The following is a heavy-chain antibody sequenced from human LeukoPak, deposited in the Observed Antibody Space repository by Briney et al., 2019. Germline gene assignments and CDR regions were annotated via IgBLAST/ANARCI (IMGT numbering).Heavy chain of an antibody. J-gene: IGHJ4*02. D-gene: IGHD3-10*01. CDR3: AKDRGDIVPDYFDY. CDR1: GYTFTSYG. CDR2: ISAYNGNT. V-gene: IGHV1-18*01. Sequence: ASVKVSCKASGYTFTSYGISWVRQAPGQGLEWMGWISAYNGNTNYAQKLQGRVTMTTDTSTSTAYMELRSLRSDDTAVYYCAKDRGDIVPDYFDYWGQGTLVTVSS.